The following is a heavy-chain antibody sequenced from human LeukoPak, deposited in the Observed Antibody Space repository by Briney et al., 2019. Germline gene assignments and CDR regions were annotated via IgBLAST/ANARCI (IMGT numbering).Heavy chain of an antibody. V-gene: IGHV1-18*01. CDR2: ISAYNGNT. D-gene: IGHD2-15*01. Sequence: GASVKVSCKASGYTFTSYGISWVRQAPGQGLEWMGWISAYNGNTNYARKLQGRVTMTTDTSTSTAYMELRSLRSDDTAVYYCASPGYCSGGSCYNLQLDYWGQGTLVTVSS. CDR3: ASPGYCSGGSCYNLQLDY. J-gene: IGHJ4*02. CDR1: GYTFTSYG.